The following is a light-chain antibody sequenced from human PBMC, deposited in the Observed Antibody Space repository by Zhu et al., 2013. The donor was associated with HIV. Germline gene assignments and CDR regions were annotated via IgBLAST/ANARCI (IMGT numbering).Light chain of an antibody. CDR3: QQYNNWPLT. CDR2: NAF. J-gene: IGKJ4*01. Sequence: IQLTQSPSSLSASIGDRVTIPCRASRNIDNHLVWYQQKPGKGPKLLVYNAFTLKSGVPSRFRGSGSGTDFTLTISSLQSEDFAVYYCQQYNNWPLTFGGGTKVEIK. CDR1: RNIDNH. V-gene: IGKV1D-13*01.